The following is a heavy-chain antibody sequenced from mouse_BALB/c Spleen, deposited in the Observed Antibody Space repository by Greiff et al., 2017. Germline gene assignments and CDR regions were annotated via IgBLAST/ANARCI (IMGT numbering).Heavy chain of an antibody. D-gene: IGHD1-2*01. CDR1: GYSFTDYN. V-gene: IGHV1S135*01. CDR2: FDPYNGGT. CDR3: ASYYGYGGAMDY. J-gene: IGHJ4*01. Sequence: VQLKESGPELVKPGASVKVPCKASGYSFTDYNMYWVKQSHGKSLEWIGYFDPYNGGTSYNQKFKGKATLTVDKSSSTAFMHLNSLTSEDSAVYYCASYYGYGGAMDYWGQGTSVTVSS.